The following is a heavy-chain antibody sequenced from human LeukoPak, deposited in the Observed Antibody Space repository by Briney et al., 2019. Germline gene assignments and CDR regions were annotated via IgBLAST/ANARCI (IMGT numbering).Heavy chain of an antibody. Sequence: PGGSLRLSCAASGFTFSSYWMSWVRQAPGKGLEWVANIKQDGSEKYYVDSVKGRFTISRDNAKNSLYLQMNSLRAEDTAVYYCARVVYYYDSSGYSWGQGTLVTVSS. D-gene: IGHD3-22*01. J-gene: IGHJ5*02. CDR3: ARVVYYYDSSGYS. V-gene: IGHV3-7*01. CDR1: GFTFSSYW. CDR2: IKQDGSEK.